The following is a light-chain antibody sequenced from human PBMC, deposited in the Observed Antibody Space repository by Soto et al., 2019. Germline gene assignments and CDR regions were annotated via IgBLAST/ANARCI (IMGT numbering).Light chain of an antibody. J-gene: IGKJ1*01. CDR2: QAS. CDR3: LQYNTYSET. V-gene: IGKV1-5*03. Sequence: DIQMTQSPSTLSASVGDRVTITCRASQSISSWLAWYQQKSGKAPKLLIYQASNLKSGVPSRFSGSGSGAEFTLTIGSLQPDDFATYYCLQYNTYSETFGQGTSVEIK. CDR1: QSISSW.